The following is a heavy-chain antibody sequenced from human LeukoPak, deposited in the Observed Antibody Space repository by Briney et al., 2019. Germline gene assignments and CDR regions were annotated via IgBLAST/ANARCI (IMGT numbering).Heavy chain of an antibody. CDR1: GFTFDDYA. CDR3: AKGASYGTYDAFDF. V-gene: IGHV3-9*03. J-gene: IGHJ3*01. Sequence: GRSLRLSCAASGFTFDDYAMHWVRQAPRKGLEWVSGSSWNSGSIGYADSVKGRLTISRDNAKSSLSLQMNSLRAEDMALYYCAKGASYGTYDAFDFWGQGTMVTVSS. CDR2: SSWNSGSI. D-gene: IGHD3-16*01.